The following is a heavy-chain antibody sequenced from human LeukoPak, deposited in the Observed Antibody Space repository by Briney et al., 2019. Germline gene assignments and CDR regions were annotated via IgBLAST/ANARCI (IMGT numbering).Heavy chain of an antibody. CDR3: AKGGYASFFDY. Sequence: PGGSLRLSCAASGFTVSSNYMSWVRQAPGKGLEWVSVIYSGGSTYYADSMKGRFTISRHNSKNTLYLQMNSLRAEDTAVYYCAKGGYASFFDYWGQGTLVTVSS. V-gene: IGHV3-53*01. CDR1: GFTVSSNY. D-gene: IGHD5-12*01. J-gene: IGHJ4*02. CDR2: IYSGGST.